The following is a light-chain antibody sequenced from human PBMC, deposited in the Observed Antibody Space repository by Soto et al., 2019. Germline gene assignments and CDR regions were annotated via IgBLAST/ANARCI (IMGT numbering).Light chain of an antibody. Sequence: SCELTQPPSVSVAPGKTARITCGGNNIGSKSVHWYQQKPGQAPVLVIYYDSDRPSGIPERFSGSNSGNTATLTISRVEAGDEADYYCQVWDSSSDHPRVLGGGTKVTVL. CDR3: QVWDSSSDHPRV. V-gene: IGLV3-21*04. J-gene: IGLJ2*01. CDR2: YDS. CDR1: NIGSKS.